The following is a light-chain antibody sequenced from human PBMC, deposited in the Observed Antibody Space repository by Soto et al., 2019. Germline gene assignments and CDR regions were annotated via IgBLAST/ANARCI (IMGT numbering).Light chain of an antibody. CDR2: AAS. CDR3: HHYHNWPMT. CDR1: QGISSY. V-gene: IGKV1-9*01. Sequence: IQLNQSPSSLSASVGDRVTITCRASQGISSYLAWYQQKPGKAPKLLIYAASTLQSGVPSRFSGSGSGTEFTLTISSLQSEDFAVYYCHHYHNWPMTFGQGTRLEI. J-gene: IGKJ5*01.